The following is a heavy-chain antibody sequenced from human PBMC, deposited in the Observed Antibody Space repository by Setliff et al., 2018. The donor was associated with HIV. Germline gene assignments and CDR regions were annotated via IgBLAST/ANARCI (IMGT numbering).Heavy chain of an antibody. D-gene: IGHD3-10*01. CDR2: IYNGGYT. CDR3: AGMFFYGSGSKSDFDY. V-gene: IGHV4-31*03. CDR1: GRSIMSDGYY. Sequence: PSETLSLTCTVSGRSIMSDGYYWNWIRQRPGKGLEWIGYIYNGGYTYYNPSLKSRVTTSIDTSQNQFSLRLSSVTVADTAVYYCAGMFFYGSGSKSDFDYWGQGTLVTVSS. J-gene: IGHJ4*02.